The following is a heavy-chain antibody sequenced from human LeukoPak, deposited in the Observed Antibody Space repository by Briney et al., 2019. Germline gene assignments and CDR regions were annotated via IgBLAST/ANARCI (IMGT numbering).Heavy chain of an antibody. D-gene: IGHD3-3*01. CDR1: GYTFTSYY. V-gene: IGHV1-46*01. CDR2: INPSGGST. CDR3: ARGTIFGVVIRPFDY. J-gene: IGHJ4*02. Sequence: ASVKVSCKASGYTFTSYYMHWVRQAPGQGLEWMGIINPSGGSTSYAQKLQGRVTMTTDTSTSTAYMELRSLRSDDTAVYYCARGTIFGVVIRPFDYWGQGTLVTVSS.